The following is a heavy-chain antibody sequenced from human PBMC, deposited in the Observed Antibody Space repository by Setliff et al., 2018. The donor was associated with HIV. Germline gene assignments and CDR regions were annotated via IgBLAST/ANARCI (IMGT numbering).Heavy chain of an antibody. CDR3: ARGVNFDS. CDR1: GGSFSGYY. D-gene: IGHD3-3*01. J-gene: IGHJ4*02. CDR2: IYIYNSGST. V-gene: IGHV4-59*01. Sequence: SETLSLTCSVSGGSFSGYYWSWIRQPPGKGLEWIGYIYIYNSGSTNYNPSLTSRVTISVDTSRNQFSLKLTSVTAADTAIYYCARGVNFDSWGQGTQVTVSS.